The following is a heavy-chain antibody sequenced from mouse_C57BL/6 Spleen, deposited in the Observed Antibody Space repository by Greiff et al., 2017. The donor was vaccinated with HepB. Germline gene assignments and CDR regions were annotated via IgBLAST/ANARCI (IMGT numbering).Heavy chain of an antibody. CDR2: INPSSGYT. V-gene: IGHV1-4*01. J-gene: IGHJ1*03. Sequence: QVQLQQSGAELARPGASVKMSCKASGYTFTSYTMHWVKQRPGQGLEWIGYINPSSGYTKYNQKFKDKATLTADKSSSTAYMQLSSLTSEDSAVYYCAREAPHGGSSPYWYFDVWGTGTTVTVSS. CDR3: AREAPHGGSSPYWYFDV. D-gene: IGHD1-1*01. CDR1: GYTFTSYT.